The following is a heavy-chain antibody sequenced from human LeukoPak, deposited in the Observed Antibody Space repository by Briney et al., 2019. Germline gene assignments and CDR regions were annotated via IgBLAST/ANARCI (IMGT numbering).Heavy chain of an antibody. CDR3: ARGRGPMVRGVITPFDY. V-gene: IGHV1-3*01. J-gene: IGHJ4*02. D-gene: IGHD3-10*01. Sequence: ASVKVSCKASGYTFTSYAMHWVRQSPGQRLEWMGWINAGNGNTKYSQKFQGRVTITRDTSASTAYMELSSLRSEDTAVYYCARGRGPMVRGVITPFDYWGQGTLVTVSS. CDR2: INAGNGNT. CDR1: GYTFTSYA.